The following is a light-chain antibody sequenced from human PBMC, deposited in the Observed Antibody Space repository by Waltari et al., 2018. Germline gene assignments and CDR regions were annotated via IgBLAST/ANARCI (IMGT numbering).Light chain of an antibody. CDR3: NSRDSSGLL. Sequence: SSELTQDPAVSVALGQTVRITCQGDSLRSYYANWYQQKPGQAPVLVIYGKTNRPSGIPDRFSGSSSGNTASLTIPGAQAEDEADYYCNSRDSSGLLFGGGTKLTVL. V-gene: IGLV3-19*01. J-gene: IGLJ2*01. CDR1: SLRSYY. CDR2: GKT.